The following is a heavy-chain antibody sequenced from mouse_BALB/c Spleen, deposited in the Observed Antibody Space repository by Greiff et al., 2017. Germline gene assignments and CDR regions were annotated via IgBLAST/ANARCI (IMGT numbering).Heavy chain of an antibody. V-gene: IGHV1-54*01. CDR1: GYAFTNYL. Sequence: VKVVESGAELVRPGTSVKVSCKASGYAFTNYLIEWVKQRPGQGLEWIGVINPGSGGTNYNEKFKGKATLTADKSSSTAYMQLSSLTSDDSAVYFCARKLYGLWYFDVWGAGTTVTVSS. J-gene: IGHJ1*01. CDR3: ARKLYGLWYFDV. D-gene: IGHD1-2*01. CDR2: INPGSGGT.